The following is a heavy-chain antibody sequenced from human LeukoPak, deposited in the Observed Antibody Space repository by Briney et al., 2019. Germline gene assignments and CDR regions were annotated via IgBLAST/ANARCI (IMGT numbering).Heavy chain of an antibody. CDR1: GLTFKNYA. V-gene: IGHV3-11*01. CDR3: ARGKEYSSGWSKDY. CDR2: ISSSGSTI. D-gene: IGHD6-19*01. Sequence: GGSLRLSCAASGLTFKNYAMTWIRQAPGKGLEWVSYISSSGSTIYYADSVKGRFTISRDNAKNSLYLQMNSLRAEDTAVYYCARGKEYSSGWSKDYWGQGTLVTVSS. J-gene: IGHJ4*02.